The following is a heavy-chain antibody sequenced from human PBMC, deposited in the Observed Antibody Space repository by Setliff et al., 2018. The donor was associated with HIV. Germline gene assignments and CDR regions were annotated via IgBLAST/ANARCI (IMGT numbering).Heavy chain of an antibody. CDR2: IHSTGST. CDR1: GPSINIHY. CDR3: AKGAGFYGDYTFDH. Sequence: TSETLSLTCTVSGPSINIHYWSWIRQSPGKAFEWIGYIHSTGSTNYNPYLQSRVTISMVASRNQFSLKVTSVTAADTAVYYCAKGAGFYGDYTFDHWGQGRQVTVSS. V-gene: IGHV4-59*11. D-gene: IGHD4-17*01. J-gene: IGHJ4*02.